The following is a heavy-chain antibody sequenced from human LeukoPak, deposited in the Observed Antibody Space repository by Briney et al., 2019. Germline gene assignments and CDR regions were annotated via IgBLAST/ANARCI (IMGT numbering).Heavy chain of an antibody. V-gene: IGHV1-18*01. CDR2: ISAYNGNT. D-gene: IGHD6-19*01. Sequence: ASVKVSCKASGYTFTSYGISWVRQAPGQGLEWMGWISAYNGNTNYAQKLQGRGTMTTDTSTSTAYMELRSLRSADTAVYYCARDRPWLAGTVGYFDYWGQGTLVTVSS. J-gene: IGHJ4*02. CDR3: ARDRPWLAGTVGYFDY. CDR1: GYTFTSYG.